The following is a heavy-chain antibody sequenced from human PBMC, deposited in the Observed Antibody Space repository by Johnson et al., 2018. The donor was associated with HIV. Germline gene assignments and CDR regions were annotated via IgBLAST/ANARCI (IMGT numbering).Heavy chain of an antibody. D-gene: IGHD3-22*01. CDR3: VRRFYDSSAFDI. J-gene: IGHJ3*02. V-gene: IGHV3-66*04. Sequence: VQLVESGGGLVQPGGSLRLSCAVSGFTVSSNYMSWVRQAPGKGLEWVSVIYSGGRTYYADSVKGRFTISRDNSKNTLFLQMNSLRAEDTAVYYCVRRFYDSSAFDIWGQGTLVTVSS. CDR1: GFTVSSNY. CDR2: IYSGGRT.